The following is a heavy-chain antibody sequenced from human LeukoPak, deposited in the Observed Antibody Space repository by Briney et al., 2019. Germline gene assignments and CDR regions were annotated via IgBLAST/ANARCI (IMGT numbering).Heavy chain of an antibody. V-gene: IGHV3-21*01. D-gene: IGHD3-10*01. CDR1: GFTFSSYS. CDR3: ARDSLVRGSHYYYYYYMDV. CDR2: ISSSSNYI. J-gene: IGHJ6*03. Sequence: GGSLRLSCAASGFTFSSYSMNWVRQAPGKGLEWVSSISSSSNYIYYADSVKGRFTISRDNSKNTLYLQMNSLRAEDTAVYYCARDSLVRGSHYYYYYYMDVWGKGTTVTVSS.